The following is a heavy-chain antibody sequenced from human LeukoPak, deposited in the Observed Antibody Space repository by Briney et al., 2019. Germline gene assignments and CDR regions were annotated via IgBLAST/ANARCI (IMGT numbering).Heavy chain of an antibody. D-gene: IGHD3-22*01. Sequence: PSETLSLTCAVYGGSFSGYYWSWIRQPPGKGLEWIGEINHSGSTNYNPSLKSRVTISVDTSKNQFSLKLSSVTAADTAVYYCAPRLDDSSGYYWNYWGQGTLVTVSS. V-gene: IGHV4-34*01. CDR2: INHSGST. J-gene: IGHJ4*02. CDR3: APRLDDSSGYYWNY. CDR1: GGSFSGYY.